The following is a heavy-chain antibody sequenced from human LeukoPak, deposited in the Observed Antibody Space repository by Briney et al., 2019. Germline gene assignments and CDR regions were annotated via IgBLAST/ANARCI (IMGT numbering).Heavy chain of an antibody. J-gene: IGHJ6*03. CDR1: GFTFSSYA. V-gene: IGHV3-21*01. CDR2: ISSSSSYI. CDR3: ARDAIVVPAAIRQGFMDV. D-gene: IGHD2-2*01. Sequence: GGSLRLSCAASGFTFSSYAMSWVRQAPGKGLEWVSSISSSSSYIYYADSVKGRFTISRDNAKNSLYLQMNSLRAEDTAVYYCARDAIVVPAAIRQGFMDVWGKGTTVTISS.